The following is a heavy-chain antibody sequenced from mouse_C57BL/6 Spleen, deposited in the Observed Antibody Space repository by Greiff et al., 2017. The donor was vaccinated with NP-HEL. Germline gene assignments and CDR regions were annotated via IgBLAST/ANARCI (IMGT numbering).Heavy chain of an antibody. V-gene: IGHV14-1*01. CDR2: IDPEDGDT. J-gene: IGHJ3*01. CDR3: TNSARGAWFAY. D-gene: IGHD3-1*01. Sequence: EVQLQQSGAELVRPGASVKLSCTASGFNIKDYYMHWVKQRPEQGLEWIGRIDPEDGDTEYAPKFQGKATMTADISSNTAYLQLSSLTSEDTAVYYCTNSARGAWFAYWGQGTLVTVSA. CDR1: GFNIKDYY.